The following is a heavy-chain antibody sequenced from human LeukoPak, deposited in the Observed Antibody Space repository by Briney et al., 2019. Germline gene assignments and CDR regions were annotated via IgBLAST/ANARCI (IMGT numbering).Heavy chain of an antibody. CDR3: ALNPRGYCSGGSSYIGY. CDR2: IYPSDSNT. J-gene: IGHJ4*02. Sequence: GESLKISCKGSGYSFANYWIGWVRQMPGKGLEWMGIIYPSDSNTRYNPSFQGQVTISADKSISTAYLQWGSLKASDTAMYYCALNPRGYCSGGSSYIGYWGQGTLVTVSS. D-gene: IGHD2-15*01. CDR1: GYSFANYW. V-gene: IGHV5-51*01.